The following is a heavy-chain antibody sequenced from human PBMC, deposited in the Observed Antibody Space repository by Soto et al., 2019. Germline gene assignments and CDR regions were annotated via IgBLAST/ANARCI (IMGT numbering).Heavy chain of an antibody. Sequence: GQSLRIRYRGSAYLLSTFCIVWCRQMLGKGLEWMGIIYPSDSDTRYSPSFQGQVTISADKSSRTAYLQWSSLKASDSAMYYCASSPQGYHYHRIDVWGQRMTAPGSS. CDR2: IYPSDSDT. CDR1: AYLLSTFC. J-gene: IGHJ6*02. V-gene: IGHV5-51*01. CDR3: ASSPQGYHYHRIDV.